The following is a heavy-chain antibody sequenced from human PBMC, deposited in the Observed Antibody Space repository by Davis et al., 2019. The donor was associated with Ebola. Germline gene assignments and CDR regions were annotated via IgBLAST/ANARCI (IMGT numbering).Heavy chain of an antibody. J-gene: IGHJ3*02. CDR1: GFTVSSNY. Sequence: GESLKISCAASGFTVSSNYMSWVRQAPGKGLEWVSYISSSSSYTNYADSVKGRFTISRDNAKNSLYLQMNSLRAEDTAVYYCARVNGGGPDAFDIWGQGTMVTVSS. V-gene: IGHV3-11*06. CDR3: ARVNGGGPDAFDI. CDR2: ISSSSSYT. D-gene: IGHD2-15*01.